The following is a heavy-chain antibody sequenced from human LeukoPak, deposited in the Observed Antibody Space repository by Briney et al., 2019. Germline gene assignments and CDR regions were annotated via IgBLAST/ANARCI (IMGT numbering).Heavy chain of an antibody. CDR3: ARLGVIGRTFDY. V-gene: IGHV4-38-2*02. CDR1: GFSISSDYY. CDR2: IYHDGST. J-gene: IGHJ4*02. D-gene: IGHD1-14*01. Sequence: SETLSLTCNVFGFSISSDYYWGWIRQPPGEGLEWTATIYHDGSTYYDPSLKSRVIISLDTSKNQFSLKLTYVTAADTAVYYCARLGVIGRTFDYWGQGTLVTVSS.